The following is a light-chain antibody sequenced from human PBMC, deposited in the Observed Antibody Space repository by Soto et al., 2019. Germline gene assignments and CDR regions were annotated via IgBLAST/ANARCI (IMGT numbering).Light chain of an antibody. J-gene: IGKJ1*01. Sequence: EILMTQSPATLSGSPGERATLSWRASQSLSSNLAWYQHKPGQAPRLLIYGASTRATGIPARFSGSGSGTEFTLTISSLKPEDFAVYYCQQYSNSPQTFGQGTQVDIK. CDR1: QSLSSN. CDR2: GAS. CDR3: QQYSNSPQT. V-gene: IGKV3D-15*01.